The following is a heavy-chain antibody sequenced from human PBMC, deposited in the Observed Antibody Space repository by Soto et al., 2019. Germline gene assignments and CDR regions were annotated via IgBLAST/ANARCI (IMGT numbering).Heavy chain of an antibody. V-gene: IGHV3-33*01. CDR3: ARDAYGHDAFDI. CDR2: IWYDGSNK. CDR1: GFTFSSYG. D-gene: IGHD4-17*01. J-gene: IGHJ3*02. Sequence: QVQLVESGGGVVQPGRSLRLSCAASGFTFSSYGMHWVRQAPGKGLEWVAVIWYDGSNKYYAYSVKGRFTISRDNSKNTLYLQMNSLRAEDTAVYYCARDAYGHDAFDIWGQGTMVTVSS.